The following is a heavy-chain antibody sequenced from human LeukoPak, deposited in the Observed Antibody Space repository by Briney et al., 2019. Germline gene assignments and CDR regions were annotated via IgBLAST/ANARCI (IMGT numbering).Heavy chain of an antibody. Sequence: SETLSLTCSVSGGSISSSTHYWGWIRQPPGKGLEWIGTIYYSGSTYYSPSLKSRVTISVDTSKNQFSLKLSSVTAADTAVYYCARHLHSGSYSSGNWFDPWGQGTLVTVSS. D-gene: IGHD1-26*01. CDR3: ARHLHSGSYSSGNWFDP. CDR1: GGSISSSTHY. CDR2: IYYSGST. V-gene: IGHV4-39*01. J-gene: IGHJ5*02.